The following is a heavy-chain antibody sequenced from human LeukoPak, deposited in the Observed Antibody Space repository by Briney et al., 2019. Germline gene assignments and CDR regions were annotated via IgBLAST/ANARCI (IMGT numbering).Heavy chain of an antibody. CDR1: GFTFSNYA. Sequence: GGSLRLSCAASGFTFSNYAINWVRQAPGKGLEWVSAVSATGGSSYYADSVRGRFTISRDNSKNTLYLQMNSLRAEDTAVYHCAKGTMIVVYSAFDIWGQGTMVTVSS. J-gene: IGHJ3*02. D-gene: IGHD3-22*01. CDR3: AKGTMIVVYSAFDI. V-gene: IGHV3-23*01. CDR2: VSATGGSS.